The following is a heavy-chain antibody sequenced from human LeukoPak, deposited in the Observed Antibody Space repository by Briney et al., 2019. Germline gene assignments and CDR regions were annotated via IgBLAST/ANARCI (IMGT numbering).Heavy chain of an antibody. CDR1: GYTFTSYG. V-gene: IGHV1-18*01. D-gene: IGHD6-19*01. Sequence: GASVKVSCKASGYTFTSYGISWVRQAPGQGLEWMGWISPYNGNTNYAQKLQGRVTMTTDTSTNTAYMELRSLRSDDTAVYYCARDKTPGIAVAGTWWEPSYYGMDVWGQGTTVTVSS. CDR2: ISPYNGNT. CDR3: ARDKTPGIAVAGTWWEPSYYGMDV. J-gene: IGHJ6*02.